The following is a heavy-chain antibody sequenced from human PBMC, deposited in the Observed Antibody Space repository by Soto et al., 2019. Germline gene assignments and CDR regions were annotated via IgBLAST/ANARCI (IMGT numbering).Heavy chain of an antibody. V-gene: IGHV4-39*02. CDR2: VYYSGTT. J-gene: IGHJ4*02. Sequence: QWQLQESGPGLVKPSETLSLTCTVSGGSISSSLYYWGWVRQPPGKGPEWIGSVYYSGTTSYNPSLKSRPSISADISTIHFSLNVNSVTATDTGGYYCVRVRNGGSKPGFDYWGQGTLVTVSS. CDR3: VRVRNGGSKPGFDY. CDR1: GGSISSSLYY. D-gene: IGHD1-26*01.